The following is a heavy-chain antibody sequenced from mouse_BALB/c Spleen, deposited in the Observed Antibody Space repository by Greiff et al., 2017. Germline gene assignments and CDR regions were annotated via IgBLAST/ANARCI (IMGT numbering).Heavy chain of an antibody. V-gene: IGHV3-2*02. D-gene: IGHD2-2*01. CDR3: ARRGNGYERAMDY. CDR1: GYSITSDYA. CDR2: ISYSGST. Sequence: EVKLMESGPGLVKPSQSLSLTCTVTGYSITSDYAWNWIRQFPGNKLEWMGYISYSGSTSYNPSLKSRISITRDTSKNQFFLQLNSVTTEDTATYYCARRGNGYERAMDYWGQGTSVTVSS. J-gene: IGHJ4*01.